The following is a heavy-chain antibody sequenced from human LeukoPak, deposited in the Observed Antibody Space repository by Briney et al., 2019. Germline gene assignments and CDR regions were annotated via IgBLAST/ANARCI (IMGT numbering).Heavy chain of an antibody. D-gene: IGHD3-9*01. CDR1: GFTFSNYW. V-gene: IGHV3-7*01. Sequence: PGGSLRLSCVVSGFTFSNYWMSWVRQAPGKGLEWVANIKQDGSDKYYVDSVKGRFTISRDNAKNSLYLQMNSLRVEDTALYYCARDVGENFDWFSHFDSWGQGTLVTVSS. J-gene: IGHJ4*02. CDR3: ARDVGENFDWFSHFDS. CDR2: IKQDGSDK.